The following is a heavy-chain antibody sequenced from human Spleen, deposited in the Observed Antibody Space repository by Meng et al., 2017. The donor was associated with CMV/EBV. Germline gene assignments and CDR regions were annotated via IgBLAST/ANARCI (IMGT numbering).Heavy chain of an antibody. J-gene: IGHJ4*02. Sequence: FPSSASPWVRPAPGQRLEWMGWINAGNGNPKYSPPFQGRVTITRDTSASTAYMELSSLRSEDTAVYYCARGPEYYDILTGYYFFFDYWGQGTLVTVSS. CDR3: ARGPEYYDILTGYYFFFDY. CDR2: INAGNGNP. V-gene: IGHV1-3*01. D-gene: IGHD3-9*01. CDR1: FPSSA.